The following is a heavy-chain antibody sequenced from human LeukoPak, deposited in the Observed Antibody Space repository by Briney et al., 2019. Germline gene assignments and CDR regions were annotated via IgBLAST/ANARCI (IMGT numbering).Heavy chain of an antibody. V-gene: IGHV1-69*13. D-gene: IGHD3-22*01. CDR2: TIPMFGTA. J-gene: IGHJ4*02. CDR3: AKETRDSGGYQY. CDR1: GGPFSSYA. Sequence: SVKVSCKASGGPFSSYAISWVRQAPGQGLEWMGGTIPMFGTASYAQKFQGKVTITADASRRTAYMELNSLRSEDTAVYYCAKETRDSGGYQYWGQGTLVTVSS.